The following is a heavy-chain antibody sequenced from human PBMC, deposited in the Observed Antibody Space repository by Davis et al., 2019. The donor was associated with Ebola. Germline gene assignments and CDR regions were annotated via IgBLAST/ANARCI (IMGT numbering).Heavy chain of an antibody. CDR1: GSPFGSSS. Sequence: GGPLRSPCPAIGSPFGSSSMNWVCQAPGNGLEWVSYISSSSSTIYYADSVKGRFTIPRDNAKNSLYLQMNSLRDEDTAVYYCARVGASRGGFDYWGQGTLVTVSS. CDR2: ISSSSSTI. D-gene: IGHD1-26*01. J-gene: IGHJ4*02. CDR3: ARVGASRGGFDY. V-gene: IGHV3-48*02.